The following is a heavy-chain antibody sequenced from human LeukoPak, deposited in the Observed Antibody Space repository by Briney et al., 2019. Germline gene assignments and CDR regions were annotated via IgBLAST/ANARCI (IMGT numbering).Heavy chain of an antibody. V-gene: IGHV3-23*01. Sequence: GGSLRLSCAASGFTFSCYAMSWVRQAPGKGLEWVSAISGSGGSTYYADSVKGRFTISRDNSKNTLYLQMNSLRAEDTAVYYCAKLNYYDSSGYSTPLDYWGQGTLVTVSS. CDR1: GFTFSCYA. D-gene: IGHD3-22*01. CDR2: ISGSGGST. CDR3: AKLNYYDSSGYSTPLDY. J-gene: IGHJ4*02.